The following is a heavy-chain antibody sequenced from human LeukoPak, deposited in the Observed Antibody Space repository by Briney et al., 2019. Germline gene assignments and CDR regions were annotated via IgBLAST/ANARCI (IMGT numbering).Heavy chain of an antibody. CDR2: ISYDGSNK. CDR1: GFTFSNYA. Sequence: PGGSLRLSCAASGFTFSNYAMHWVRQAPGKGLEWVAVISYDGSNKYYADSVKGRFTISRDNSKNTLYLQMNSLRAEDTAVYYCARELDYWGQGTLVTVSS. CDR3: ARELDY. J-gene: IGHJ4*02. V-gene: IGHV3-30*01.